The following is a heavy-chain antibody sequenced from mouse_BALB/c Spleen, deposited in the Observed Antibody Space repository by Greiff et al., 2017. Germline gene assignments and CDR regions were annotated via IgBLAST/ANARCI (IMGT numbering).Heavy chain of an antibody. CDR3: ARGSHFDY. Sequence: VQLQQSGGGLVKPGGSLKLSCAASGFTFSSYAMSWVRQTPEKRLEWVATISSGGSYTYYPDSVKGRFTISRDNAKNTLYLQMSSLRSEDTAMYYCARGSHFDYWGQGTTLTVSA. D-gene: IGHD6-2*01. V-gene: IGHV5-9-3*01. CDR2: ISSGGSYT. CDR1: GFTFSSYA. J-gene: IGHJ2*01.